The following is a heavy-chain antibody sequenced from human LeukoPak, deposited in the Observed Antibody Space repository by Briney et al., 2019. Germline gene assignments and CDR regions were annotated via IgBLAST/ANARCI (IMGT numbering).Heavy chain of an antibody. V-gene: IGHV3-48*02. D-gene: IGHD2-2*02. Sequence: GGSLRLSCAASGFTFSSYSMNWVRQAPGKGLEGVSYISSSSSTIYYADSVKGRFTISRDNAKNSLYLQMNSLRDEDTAVYYCARSDCSSTSCYISFDYWGQGTLVTVSS. CDR2: ISSSSSTI. CDR3: ARSDCSSTSCYISFDY. CDR1: GFTFSSYS. J-gene: IGHJ4*02.